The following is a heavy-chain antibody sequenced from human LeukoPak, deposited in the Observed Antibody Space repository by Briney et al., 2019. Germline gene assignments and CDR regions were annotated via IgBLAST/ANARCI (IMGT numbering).Heavy chain of an antibody. Sequence: GGSLRLSCAASGFTFSSYGMHWVRQAPGKGLEWVAVISYDGSNKYYADSVKGRFTISRDNSKNTLYLQMNSLRAEDTAVYYCAATYYDFWSGLLSHTYGMGVWGQGTTVTVSS. V-gene: IGHV3-30*03. D-gene: IGHD3-3*01. CDR3: AATYYDFWSGLLSHTYGMGV. CDR2: ISYDGSNK. J-gene: IGHJ6*02. CDR1: GFTFSSYG.